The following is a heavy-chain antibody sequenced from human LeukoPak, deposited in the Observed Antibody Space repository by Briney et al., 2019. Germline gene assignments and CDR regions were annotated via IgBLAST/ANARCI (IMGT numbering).Heavy chain of an antibody. V-gene: IGHV4-34*01. CDR2: INHSGST. CDR3: ASSLYYFDY. Sequence: SETLSLTYAVYGGSFSGYYWSWIRQPPGKGLEWIGEINHSGSTNYNPSLKSRVTISVDTSKNQFSLKLSSVTAADTAVYYCASSLYYFDYWGQGTLVTVSS. CDR1: GGSFSGYY. J-gene: IGHJ4*02.